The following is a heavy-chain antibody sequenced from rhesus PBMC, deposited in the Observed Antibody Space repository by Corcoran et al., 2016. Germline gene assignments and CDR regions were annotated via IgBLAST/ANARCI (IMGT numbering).Heavy chain of an antibody. Sequence: DVQLVESGGALAQPGGSLRLSCAAAGFTFDDFAMSWGRQAPGKGLEWVSRISWDGGSTDYADSVKGRFTISRDNAKNTLYLQMDRLRAEDTALYYCSRAPGTADDYWGQGVLVTVSS. J-gene: IGHJ4*01. CDR1: GFTFDDFA. CDR2: ISWDGGST. V-gene: IGHV3-134*01. CDR3: SRAPGTADDY. D-gene: IGHD5-42*01.